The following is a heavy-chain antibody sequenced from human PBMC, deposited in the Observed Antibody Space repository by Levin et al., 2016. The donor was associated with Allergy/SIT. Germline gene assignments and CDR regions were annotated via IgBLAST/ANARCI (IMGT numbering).Heavy chain of an antibody. Sequence: ASVKVSCKASGYTFTNYGIHWLRQAPGQRLEWMGWINPDTDNTRYSQKFQDRITMTRDTSASTVNMDLSSLTPEDTAVYFCARGRLGARTAEYFQDWGQGTLVAVSS. D-gene: IGHD1-26*01. J-gene: IGHJ1*01. CDR2: INPDTDNT. CDR1: GYTFTNYG. V-gene: IGHV1-3*01. CDR3: ARGRLGARTAEYFQD.